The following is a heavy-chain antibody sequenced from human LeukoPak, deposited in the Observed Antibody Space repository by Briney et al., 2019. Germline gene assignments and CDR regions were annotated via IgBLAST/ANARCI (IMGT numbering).Heavy chain of an antibody. CDR1: VGSFSGYY. D-gene: IGHD3-22*01. CDR3: ARVNYFDSGGYYWWFDP. CDR2: MNHSGST. V-gene: IGHV4-34*01. J-gene: IGHJ5*02. Sequence: SETLSLTCAVYVGSFSGYYWSWIRQPPGKGLEWIGEMNHSGSTNYNPSLKSRVTTSVDPSKNQVSLKLTSVTAADTAVYYCARVNYFDSGGYYWWFDPWGQGTLVTVSS.